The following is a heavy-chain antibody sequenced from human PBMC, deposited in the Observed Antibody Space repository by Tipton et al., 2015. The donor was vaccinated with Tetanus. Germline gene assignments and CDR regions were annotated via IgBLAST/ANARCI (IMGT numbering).Heavy chain of an antibody. V-gene: IGHV4-59*08. CDR2: IYYSGST. Sequence: TLSLTCTVSGGSISSYYWSWIRQPPGKGLEWIGYIYYSGSTNYNPSLKRRVTISGDTSKNQFSLELNSVTAADTAVYYCARRGGDFLTGYYDSWGQGTLVTVSS. CDR1: GGSISSYY. CDR3: ARRGGDFLTGYYDS. J-gene: IGHJ4*02. D-gene: IGHD3-9*01.